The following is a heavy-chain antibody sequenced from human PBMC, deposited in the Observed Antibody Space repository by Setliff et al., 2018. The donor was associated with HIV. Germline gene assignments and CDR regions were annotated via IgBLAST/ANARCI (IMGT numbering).Heavy chain of an antibody. V-gene: IGHV3-23*01. CDR2: VVGSGLST. D-gene: IGHD3-3*01. J-gene: IGHJ3*01. Sequence: PGGSLRLSCAASGFSFSIYAMRWVRQAPGKGLEWVSTVVGSGLSTYYADSVKGRFTISRDKSKNTLYLQMNSLRAQDTAIYHCARQRPGITVFGAATDAFDVWGLGTAVTVSS. CDR1: GFSFSIYA. CDR3: ARQRPGITVFGAATDAFDV.